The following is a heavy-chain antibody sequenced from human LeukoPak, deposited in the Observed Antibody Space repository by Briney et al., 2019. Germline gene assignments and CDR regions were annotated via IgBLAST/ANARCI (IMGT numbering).Heavy chain of an antibody. CDR2: IKSKTDGGTT. Sequence: GGSLRLSCAASGFTFSNAWMSGVRQAPGKGLEWVGRIKSKTDGGTTDYAAPVKGRFTISRDDSKNTLYLQMNSLKTEDTAVYYCTTESLTILRFLEWLLGYFDYWGQGTLVTVSS. V-gene: IGHV3-15*01. D-gene: IGHD3-3*01. CDR3: TTESLTILRFLEWLLGYFDY. J-gene: IGHJ4*02. CDR1: GFTFSNAW.